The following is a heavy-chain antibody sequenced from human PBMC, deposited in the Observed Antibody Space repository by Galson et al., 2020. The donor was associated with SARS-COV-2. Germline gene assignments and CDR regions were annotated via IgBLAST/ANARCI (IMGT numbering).Heavy chain of an antibody. CDR1: GDSVSSNSVA. D-gene: IGHD6-13*01. V-gene: IGHV6-1*01. Sequence: SQTLSLTCAISGDSVSSNSVAWNWIRQSPSRGLEWLGRTYYRSKWYNEYAVSVKSRIAINPDTSKNQFSLQLNSVTHEDTAVYYCTRQLGAFDIWGQGTMVSVSS. CDR2: TYYRSKWYN. CDR3: TRQLGAFDI. J-gene: IGHJ3*02.